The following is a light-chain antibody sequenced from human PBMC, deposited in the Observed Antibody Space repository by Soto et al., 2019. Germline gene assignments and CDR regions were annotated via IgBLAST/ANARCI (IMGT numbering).Light chain of an antibody. V-gene: IGKV1-39*01. Sequence: DIQMTQSPSSLSASVGDRNNIPCPASQSISIYLNWYQQKPGEATQLLIYAAYSLQSGVPSRFSGSGSGTDFTLTISDLEPEDFVTYYCQRSYTPPPITFGLGTRLEIK. CDR2: AAY. CDR3: QRSYTPPPIT. CDR1: QSISIY. J-gene: IGKJ5*01.